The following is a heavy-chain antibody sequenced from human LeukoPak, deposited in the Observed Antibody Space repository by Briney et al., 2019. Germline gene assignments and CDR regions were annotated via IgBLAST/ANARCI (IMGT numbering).Heavy chain of an antibody. Sequence: SETLSLTCTVSGGSISGYYWSWIRQPAGKGLEWIGRVYTSGSTNYNPSLKSRVTMSVDTSKNQFSLKLSSVTAADTAVHYCARAGWGPYYYYYYYMDVWGKGTTVTVSS. CDR3: ARAGWGPYYYYYYYMDV. V-gene: IGHV4-4*07. D-gene: IGHD7-27*01. CDR1: GGSISGYY. J-gene: IGHJ6*03. CDR2: VYTSGST.